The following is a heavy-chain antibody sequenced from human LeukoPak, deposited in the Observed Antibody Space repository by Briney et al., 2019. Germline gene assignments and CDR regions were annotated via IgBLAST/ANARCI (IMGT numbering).Heavy chain of an antibody. D-gene: IGHD6-19*01. CDR3: AKDADSSGWHYFDY. J-gene: IGHJ4*02. Sequence: GASVKVSCKASGYTFTGYFMHWVRQAPGQGLEWMGWINPNSGGTKYAQKFQGRVTVTRDTSISTAYMELSRLTSDDTAMYYCAKDADSSGWHYFDYWGQGTLVTVSS. V-gene: IGHV1-2*02. CDR1: GYTFTGYF. CDR2: INPNSGGT.